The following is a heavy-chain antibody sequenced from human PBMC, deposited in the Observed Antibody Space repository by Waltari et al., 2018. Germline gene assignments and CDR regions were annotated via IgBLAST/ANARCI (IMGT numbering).Heavy chain of an antibody. J-gene: IGHJ6*02. Sequence: QVQLVQSGAEVKKPGASVKVSCKTSGYTFTSYDINWVRQATGQGLEWMGWMKPNSGKTSYAQKFQGRFTSTRNTSISTAYMELSSLRSEDTAVYYCARSIGGEYYDYGMDVWGQGTTVTVSS. D-gene: IGHD3-16*01. CDR2: MKPNSGKT. CDR3: ARSIGGEYYDYGMDV. CDR1: GYTFTSYD. V-gene: IGHV1-8*03.